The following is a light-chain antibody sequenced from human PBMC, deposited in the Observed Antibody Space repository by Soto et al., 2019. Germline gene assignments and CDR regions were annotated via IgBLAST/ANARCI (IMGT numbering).Light chain of an antibody. V-gene: IGLV2-14*01. CDR1: SSDVGAYNY. J-gene: IGLJ1*01. CDR2: DVI. Sequence: QSALTQPASVSGSPGQSITISCTGTSSDVGAYNYVSWYQQYPGEAPKLIIYDVIHRPAGVSNRFSGSKSGNTATLTISGRQTPDEADYYCSSYTRATTYVFGTGTKLTVL. CDR3: SSYTRATTYV.